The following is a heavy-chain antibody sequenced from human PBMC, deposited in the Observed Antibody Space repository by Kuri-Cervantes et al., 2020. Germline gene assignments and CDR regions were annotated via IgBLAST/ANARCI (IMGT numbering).Heavy chain of an antibody. CDR1: GFTFSSYS. V-gene: IGHV3-21*01. J-gene: IGHJ4*02. D-gene: IGHD3-3*01. CDR2: ISSSSSYI. CDR3: ARESWTIFGVVTKGYYFDY. Sequence: GESLKISCAASGFTFSSYSMNWVRQAPGKGLEWVSSISSSSSYIYYADSVKGQFTISRDNAKNSLYLQMNSLRAEDTAVYYCARESWTIFGVVTKGYYFDYWGQGTLVTVSS.